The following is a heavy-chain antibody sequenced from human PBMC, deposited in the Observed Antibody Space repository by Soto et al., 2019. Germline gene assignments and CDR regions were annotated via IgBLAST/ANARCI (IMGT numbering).Heavy chain of an antibody. CDR3: ARGGDSSGSWPRY. CDR1: GFIFSSYS. Sequence: EVQLVQSGGGLVKPGGSLRLSCAASGFIFSSYSMNWVRQAPEKGLEWVSSVSSSSSYIYYADSLKGRFTISRDNAKNSLYLQMNSLRVEDTAVYYCARGGDSSGSWPRYWGQGTLVTVSS. J-gene: IGHJ4*02. CDR2: VSSSSSYI. V-gene: IGHV3-21*01. D-gene: IGHD3-22*01.